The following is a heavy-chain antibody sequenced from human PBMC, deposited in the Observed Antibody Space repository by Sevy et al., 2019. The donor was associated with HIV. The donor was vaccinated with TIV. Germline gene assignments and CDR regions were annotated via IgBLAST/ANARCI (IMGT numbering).Heavy chain of an antibody. D-gene: IGHD2-15*01. CDR2: ITTDGTSI. Sequence: GGSLRLSCVVSGFTFNDYYMSWIRQAPGEGLEWVSHITTDGTSISYADSVKGRFTISRDNAKNSLYLQMNSLRAEGXAVYYCARGNPVYCVGGSCYRPLDYWGRGTLVTVSS. V-gene: IGHV3-11*01. J-gene: IGHJ4*02. CDR3: ARGNPVYCVGGSCYRPLDY. CDR1: GFTFNDYY.